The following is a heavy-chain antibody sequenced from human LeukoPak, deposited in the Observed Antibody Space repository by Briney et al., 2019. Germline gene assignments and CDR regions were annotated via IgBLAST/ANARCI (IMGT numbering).Heavy chain of an antibody. CDR2: ISGSGGST. CDR3: AKDFGYSYGYDY. Sequence: GGSLRLSCAASGFTFSSYAMSWVRQAQGKGLEWVSAISGSGGSTYYADSVKGRFTISRDNSKNTLYLQMNSLRAEVTAVYYCAKDFGYSYGYDYWGPGTLVTVSS. D-gene: IGHD5-18*01. CDR1: GFTFSSYA. V-gene: IGHV3-23*01. J-gene: IGHJ4*02.